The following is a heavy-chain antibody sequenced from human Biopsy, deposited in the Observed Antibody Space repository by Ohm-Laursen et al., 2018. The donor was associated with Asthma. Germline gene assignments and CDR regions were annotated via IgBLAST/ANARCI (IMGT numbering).Heavy chain of an antibody. CDR2: IYSGGTS. J-gene: IGHJ4*02. D-gene: IGHD3-22*01. Sequence: SLRLSCAPSGFAVSRDYMFWVRQAAGKGLEWVSGIYSGGTSHTADSVRGRFTISRDFSKNTLHLQMHSLRVEDTAVYYCARGDSSNWSHYYFDYWGQGTLVTVSS. CDR3: ARGDSSNWSHYYFDY. CDR1: GFAVSRDY. V-gene: IGHV3-53*01.